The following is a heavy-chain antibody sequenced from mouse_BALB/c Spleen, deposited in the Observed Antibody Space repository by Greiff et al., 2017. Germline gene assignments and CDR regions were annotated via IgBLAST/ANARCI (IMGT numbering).Heavy chain of an antibody. CDR2: ISSGGGST. CDR3: ARGYYGSSYGAMDY. CDR1: GFAFSSYD. V-gene: IGHV5-12-1*01. J-gene: IGHJ4*01. Sequence: EVQLVESGGGLVKPGGSLKLSCAASGFAFSSYDMSWVRQTPEKRLEWVAYISSGGGSTYYPDTVKGRFTISRDNAKNTLYLQMSSLKSEDTAMYYCARGYYGSSYGAMDYWGQGTSLTVSS. D-gene: IGHD1-1*01.